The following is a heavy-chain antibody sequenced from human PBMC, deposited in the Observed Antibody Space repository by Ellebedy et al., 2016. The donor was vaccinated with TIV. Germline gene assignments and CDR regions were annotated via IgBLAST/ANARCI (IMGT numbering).Heavy chain of an antibody. D-gene: IGHD6-19*01. CDR3: ARSSSSAWYRDSKYFDL. CDR2: IYSGGST. V-gene: IGHV3-53*04. CDR1: GFIVSSNY. Sequence: GESLKISCAASGFIVSSNYMSWVRQAPGKGLEWVSIIYSGGSTYYADSVRGRFTISRHDSKNTVFLQMYTLRNEDTAVYYCARSSSSAWYRDSKYFDLWGRGTLVTVSS. J-gene: IGHJ2*01.